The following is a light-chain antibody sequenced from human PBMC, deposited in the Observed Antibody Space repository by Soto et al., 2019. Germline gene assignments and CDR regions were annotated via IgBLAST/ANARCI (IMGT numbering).Light chain of an antibody. CDR2: ASA. CDR1: QTVSSNY. Sequence: EIVLTQSPGPLSLSPGERATLSCRASQTVSSNYLAWYQQKPGQAPRLLIYASASRATGIPDRFSGSGSGTDFTLTISRLEPEDFAVYYCQQYGSSPWTFGQGTKVDIK. V-gene: IGKV3-20*01. CDR3: QQYGSSPWT. J-gene: IGKJ1*01.